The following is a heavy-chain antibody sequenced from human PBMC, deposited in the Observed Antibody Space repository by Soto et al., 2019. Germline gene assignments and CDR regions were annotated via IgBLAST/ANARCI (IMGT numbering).Heavy chain of an antibody. CDR1: GGSFSGYY. CDR3: ARGGRGYDFWSGYYVDYYGMDV. J-gene: IGHJ6*02. Sequence: SETLSLTCAVYGGSFSGYYWSWIRQPPGKGLEWIGEINHSGSTNYNPSLKSRVTISVDTSKNQFSLKLSSVTAADTAVYYCARGGRGYDFWSGYYVDYYGMDVWGQGTTVTVSS. CDR2: INHSGST. D-gene: IGHD3-3*01. V-gene: IGHV4-34*01.